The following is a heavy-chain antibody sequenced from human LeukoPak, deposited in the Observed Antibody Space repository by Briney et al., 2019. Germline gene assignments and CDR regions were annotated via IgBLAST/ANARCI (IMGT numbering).Heavy chain of an antibody. D-gene: IGHD4-17*01. CDR1: GGSISSSSYY. CDR3: ARAPVTTGNWFDP. Sequence: SETLSLTCTVSGGSISSSSYYWGWIRQPPGKGLEWIGSIYYSGSTNYNPSLKSRVTISVDTSKNQFSLKLSSVTAADTAVYYCARAPVTTGNWFDPWGQGTLVTVSS. V-gene: IGHV4-39*07. J-gene: IGHJ5*02. CDR2: IYYSGST.